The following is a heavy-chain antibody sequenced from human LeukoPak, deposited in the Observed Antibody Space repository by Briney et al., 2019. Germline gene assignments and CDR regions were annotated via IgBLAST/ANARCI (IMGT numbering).Heavy chain of an antibody. V-gene: IGHV3-66*01. J-gene: IGHJ4*02. CDR1: GFTFSNYG. CDR2: IYSGSRT. Sequence: GGSLRLSCATSGFTFSNYGMHWVRQAPGKGLEWVSIIYSGSRTDYADSVKGRFTISRDNSKDRLHLQMNSLRPEDTAVYYCARVDSGRFYFDYWGQGTLVTVSS. CDR3: ARVDSGRFYFDY. D-gene: IGHD6-19*01.